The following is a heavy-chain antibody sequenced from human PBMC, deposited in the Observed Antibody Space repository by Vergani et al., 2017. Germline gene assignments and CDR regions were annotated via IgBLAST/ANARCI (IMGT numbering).Heavy chain of an antibody. CDR2: IHPADSDT. V-gene: IGHV5-51*01. J-gene: IGHJ4*02. D-gene: IGHD3-22*01. CDR3: ARLYGRDSSGSKYFDY. CDR1: GYSFTNYW. Sequence: EVQLVQSGAEVKKPGESLKISCQISGYSFTNYWIGWVRQMPGKGLECMGIIHPADSDTRYSPSFQGQVTISVDKSIRTAYLQRSSLRASDSDMYYCARLYGRDSSGSKYFDYWGQGTLVTVSS.